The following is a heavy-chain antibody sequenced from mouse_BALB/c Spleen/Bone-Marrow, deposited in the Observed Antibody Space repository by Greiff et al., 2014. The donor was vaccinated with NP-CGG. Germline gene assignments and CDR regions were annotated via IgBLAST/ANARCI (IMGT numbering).Heavy chain of an antibody. J-gene: IGHJ2*02. V-gene: IGHV14-3*02. Sequence: EVQLMESGAELVKPGASVKLSCKASGFNIKDTYMHWVKQRPEQGLEWIGRIDPANGNSKYDPKFQGKATITADTSSNTAYLQLSSRASEGAAVYYCARPIVHWGQGTSLTVSS. CDR2: IDPANGNS. CDR1: GFNIKDTY. CDR3: ARPIVH.